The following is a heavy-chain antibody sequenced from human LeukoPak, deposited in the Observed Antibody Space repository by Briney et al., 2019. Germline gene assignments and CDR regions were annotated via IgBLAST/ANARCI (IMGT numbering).Heavy chain of an antibody. CDR2: ISSSSSYI. CDR1: GFTFGNYD. CDR3: ARDGGSFYFDY. D-gene: IGHD1-26*01. Sequence: PGGSLRLSCAASGFTFGNYDINWVRQAPGKGLEWVSSISSSSSYIYYADSVKGRFTISRDNAKNSLYLQMNSLRAEDTAVYYCARDGGSFYFDYWGQGTLVTVSS. V-gene: IGHV3-21*01. J-gene: IGHJ4*02.